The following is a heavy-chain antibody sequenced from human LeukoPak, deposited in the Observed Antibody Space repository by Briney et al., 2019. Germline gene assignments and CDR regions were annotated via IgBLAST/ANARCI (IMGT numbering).Heavy chain of an antibody. D-gene: IGHD4-17*01. CDR2: ISGSGGST. V-gene: IGHV3-23*01. CDR3: AKARDYGDSDLDY. CDR1: GLTFSSYA. Sequence: GGSLRLSCAASGLTFSSYAMSWVRQAPGKGLEWVSAISGSGGSTYYADSVKGRFTISRDNSKNTLFLQMNSPRAEDTAVYYCAKARDYGDSDLDYWGRGTLVTVSS. J-gene: IGHJ4*02.